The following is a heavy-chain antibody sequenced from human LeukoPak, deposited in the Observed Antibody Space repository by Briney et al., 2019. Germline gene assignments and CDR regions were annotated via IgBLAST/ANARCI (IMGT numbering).Heavy chain of an antibody. D-gene: IGHD2-2*01. V-gene: IGHV4-34*01. CDR2: INHSGST. Sequence: PSETLSLTCAVYGGSFIVYYWSWIRQPPGKGLEWIGEINHSGSTNYNPSLKSRVTISVDTSKNQFSLKLSSVTAADTAVYYCARGPPVYYYYGMDVWGQGTTVTVS. J-gene: IGHJ6*02. CDR1: GGSFIVYY. CDR3: ARGPPVYYYYGMDV.